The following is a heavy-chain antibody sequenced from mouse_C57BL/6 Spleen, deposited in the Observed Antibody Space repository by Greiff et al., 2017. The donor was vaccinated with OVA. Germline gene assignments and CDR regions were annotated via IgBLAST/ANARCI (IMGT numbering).Heavy chain of an antibody. CDR2: IDPSDSYT. CDR3: AREGDYYGSRGDAMDY. CDR1: GYTFTSYW. D-gene: IGHD1-1*01. J-gene: IGHJ4*01. V-gene: IGHV1-69*01. Sequence: VQLQQPGAELVMPGASVKLSCKASGYTFTSYWMHWVKQRPGQGLEWIGEIDPSDSYTNYNQKFKGKSTLTVDKSSSTAYMQLSSLTSEDSAVYYCAREGDYYGSRGDAMDYWGQGTSVTVSS.